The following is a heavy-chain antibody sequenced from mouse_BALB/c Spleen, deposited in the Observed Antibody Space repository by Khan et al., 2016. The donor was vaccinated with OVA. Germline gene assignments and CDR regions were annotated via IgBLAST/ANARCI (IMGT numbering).Heavy chain of an antibody. Sequence: QQSGPGLVKPSQSLSLTCTVTGYSITSDYAWNWIRQFPGNKLEWMGYISYSGSTSYNPSLKSRISITRDTSKNQFFLQLNSVTTEDTATYYCARGNYYGYYFDYWGQGTTLTVSS. CDR3: ARGNYYGYYFDY. J-gene: IGHJ2*01. D-gene: IGHD1-1*01. V-gene: IGHV3-2*02. CDR1: GYSITSDYA. CDR2: ISYSGST.